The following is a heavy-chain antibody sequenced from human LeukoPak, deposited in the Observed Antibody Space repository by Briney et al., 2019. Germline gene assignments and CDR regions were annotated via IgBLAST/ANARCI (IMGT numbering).Heavy chain of an antibody. Sequence: PGGSLRLSGAASGFTFSDYYMSWVRQAPGKGLEWVGFIRSKAYGVTTEHAASVKGRFTISRDDSKSIAYLQMNSLKTEDTAVYYCSRADYYGSGSPISLDVWGKGTTVTVSS. J-gene: IGHJ6*04. CDR3: SRADYYGSGSPISLDV. V-gene: IGHV3-49*04. CDR1: GFTFSDYY. CDR2: IRSKAYGVTT. D-gene: IGHD3-10*01.